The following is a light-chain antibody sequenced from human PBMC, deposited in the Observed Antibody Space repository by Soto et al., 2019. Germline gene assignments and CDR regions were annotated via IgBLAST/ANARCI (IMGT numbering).Light chain of an antibody. CDR3: CSHTSSSPYV. CDR2: EVS. CDR1: GSDVGYYNY. J-gene: IGLJ1*01. Sequence: QSALTQPASVSGSPGQSITISCTGTGSDVGYYNYVSWYQHHPGKAPKLMIYEVSNRPSGVSHRFSGSKSGNTASLTISGLQAEDEADYYCCSHTSSSPYVFGTGTKLTVL. V-gene: IGLV2-14*01.